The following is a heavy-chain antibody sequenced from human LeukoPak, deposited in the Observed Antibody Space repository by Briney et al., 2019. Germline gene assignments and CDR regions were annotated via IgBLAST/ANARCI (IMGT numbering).Heavy chain of an antibody. CDR2: IYTSGST. CDR3: ARDPNYYDSSGYDY. V-gene: IGHV4-61*02. Sequence: SETLSLTCTVSGGSISSGSYYWRWLRQPAGTGLEWIGRIYTSGSTNYNPSLKSRVTISVDTSKNQFSLKLSSVTAADTAVYYCARDPNYYDSSGYDYWGQGTLVTVSS. D-gene: IGHD3-22*01. CDR1: GGSISSGSYY. J-gene: IGHJ4*02.